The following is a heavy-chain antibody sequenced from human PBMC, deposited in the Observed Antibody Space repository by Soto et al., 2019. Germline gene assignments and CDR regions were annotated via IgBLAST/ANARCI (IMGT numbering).Heavy chain of an antibody. CDR2: IIPLLGIA. V-gene: IGHV1-69*02. CDR1: GGTFSSYT. Sequence: QVQLVQSGAEVKKAGCSVKVSCKASGGTFSSYTISWVRQAPGQGLEWMGRIIPLLGIANYAQKFQGRVTITADKSTSAAYMELSSLRSEDTAVYYCARGRGGQWLANNWFDPWVQVTLVTVSS. D-gene: IGHD6-19*01. CDR3: ARGRGGQWLANNWFDP. J-gene: IGHJ5*02.